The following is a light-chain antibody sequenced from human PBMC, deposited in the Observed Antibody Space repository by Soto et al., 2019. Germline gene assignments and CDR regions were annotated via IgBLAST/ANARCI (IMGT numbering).Light chain of an antibody. CDR1: QSISSW. Sequence: DLQMTQSPSTLSASVGDRVTITCRASQSISSWLAWYQQKPGKAPNLLIYDASILESGVPSRFSGSGSGTEFTLTINSLQPDDFATYYCQHYSSLREFIFGPGTKVEIK. CDR3: QHYSSLREFI. J-gene: IGKJ3*01. CDR2: DAS. V-gene: IGKV1-5*01.